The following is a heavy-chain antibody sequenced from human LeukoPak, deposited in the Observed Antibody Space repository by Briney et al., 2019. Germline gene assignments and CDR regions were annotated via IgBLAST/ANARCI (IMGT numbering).Heavy chain of an antibody. CDR3: AREAYYDSSGPFDP. V-gene: IGHV3-74*01. J-gene: IGHJ5*02. CDR1: GFTFSSYW. Sequence: GGSLRLSCAASGFTFSSYWMHWVRQAPGKGLVWVSRINSDGSSTSYADSVKGRFTISRDNAKNMLYLQMNSLRVEDTAVYYCAREAYYDSSGPFDPWGQGTLVTVSS. D-gene: IGHD3-22*01. CDR2: INSDGSST.